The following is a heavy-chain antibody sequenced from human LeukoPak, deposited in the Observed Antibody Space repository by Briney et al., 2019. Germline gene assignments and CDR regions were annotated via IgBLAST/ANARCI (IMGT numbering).Heavy chain of an antibody. CDR3: ARDRPPFFSGSSAFDY. Sequence: GRSLRLSCAASGFTFSSYGMHWVRQAPGKGLEWVAVISYDGSNKYYADSVKGRFTISRDNSKNTLYLQMNSLRAEDTAVYYCARDRPPFFSGSSAFDYWGQGTLVTVSS. CDR2: ISYDGSNK. D-gene: IGHD1-26*01. J-gene: IGHJ4*02. V-gene: IGHV3-30*03. CDR1: GFTFSSYG.